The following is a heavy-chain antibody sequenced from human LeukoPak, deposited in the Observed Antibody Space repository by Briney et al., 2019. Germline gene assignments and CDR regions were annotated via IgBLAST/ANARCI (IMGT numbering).Heavy chain of an antibody. CDR3: ARGSPVGDY. Sequence: SETLSLTCTVSGGSISSYYWSWIRQPPGKGLEWIGYIFYSGSTNYNPSLRSRVTISVDTSRNQFSLKLNSVTAADTAVYYCARGSPVGDYWGQGTLVTVSS. V-gene: IGHV4-59*08. CDR1: GGSISSYY. CDR2: IFYSGST. J-gene: IGHJ4*02. D-gene: IGHD4-23*01.